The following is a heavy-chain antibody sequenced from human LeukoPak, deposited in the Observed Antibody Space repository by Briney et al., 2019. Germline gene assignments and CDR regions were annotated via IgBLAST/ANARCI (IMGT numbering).Heavy chain of an antibody. V-gene: IGHV4-39*01. CDR1: GGSINSGNYL. D-gene: IGHD3-22*01. Sequence: SETLSLTCTVSGGSINSGNYLWGWIRQPPGKGLEWIGSISYSGSTYYNPSLKSRVTMSVDTPKNQFSLKVRSVTAPDTAVYYCARLQYYDSRGYYYGFDYWGQGTLVTVSS. J-gene: IGHJ4*02. CDR3: ARLQYYDSRGYYYGFDY. CDR2: ISYSGST.